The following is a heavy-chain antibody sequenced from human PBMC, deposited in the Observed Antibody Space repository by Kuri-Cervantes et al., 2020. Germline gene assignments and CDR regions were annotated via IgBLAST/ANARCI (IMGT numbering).Heavy chain of an antibody. CDR1: GFTFSSYA. D-gene: IGHD6-6*01. J-gene: IGHJ2*01. Sequence: LSLTCAASGFTFSSYAMSWVRQAPGKGLEWVSAISGSGGSTYYADSVKGRFTISRDNSKNTLYLQMNSLRAEDTAVYYCLTARRSPYWYFDLWGRGTLVTVSS. CDR2: ISGSGGST. V-gene: IGHV3-23*01. CDR3: LTARRSPYWYFDL.